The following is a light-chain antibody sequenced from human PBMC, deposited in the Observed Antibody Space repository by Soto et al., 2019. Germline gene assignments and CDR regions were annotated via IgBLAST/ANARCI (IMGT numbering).Light chain of an antibody. J-gene: IGKJ5*01. Sequence: DIQMTQSPTSLCSSVGDIVSITCRASQSISSYLNWYQQKPGKAPKLLIYAASSLQSGVPSRFSGSGSGTDFTLTISSLQPQDFATYYCQQSYSTLITFGQGTRLEI. CDR1: QSISSY. CDR3: QQSYSTLIT. V-gene: IGKV1-39*01. CDR2: AAS.